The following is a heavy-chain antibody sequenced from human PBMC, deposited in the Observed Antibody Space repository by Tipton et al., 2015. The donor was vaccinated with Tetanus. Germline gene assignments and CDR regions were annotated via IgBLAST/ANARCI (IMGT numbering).Heavy chain of an antibody. D-gene: IGHD3-22*01. CDR2: LYYSGNT. Sequence: TLSLTCIVSGYSINSGTYYWAWLRQPPGRGLEWIGTLYYSGNTYYNPSLKSRVTISIDASKNQFSLTLSPVTAADTAVYYCARHCVDNYDSSYSWFDAWGQGNLVSVSA. J-gene: IGHJ5*02. CDR1: GYSINSGTYY. V-gene: IGHV4-39*01. CDR3: ARHCVDNYDSSYSWFDA.